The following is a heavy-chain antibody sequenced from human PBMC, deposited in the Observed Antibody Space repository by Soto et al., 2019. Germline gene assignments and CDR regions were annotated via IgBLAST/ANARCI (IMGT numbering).Heavy chain of an antibody. CDR1: GFTFSSYA. J-gene: IGHJ3*02. CDR3: AAATGYCSGGSCYSPNKKDAFDI. D-gene: IGHD2-15*01. V-gene: IGHV3-23*01. Sequence: GGSLRLSCAASGFTFSSYAMSWVRQAPGKGLEWVSAISGSGGSTYYADSVKGRFTISRDNSKNTLYLQMNSLRAEDTAVYYCAAATGYCSGGSCYSPNKKDAFDIWGQGTMVTVSS. CDR2: ISGSGGST.